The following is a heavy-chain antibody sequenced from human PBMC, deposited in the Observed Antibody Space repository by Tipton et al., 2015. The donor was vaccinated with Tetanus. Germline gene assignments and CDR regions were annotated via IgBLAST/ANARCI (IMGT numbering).Heavy chain of an antibody. V-gene: IGHV3-23*01. CDR2: LSVSGDKS. D-gene: IGHD3-16*01. CDR3: AKPKFWGATNPFYDY. Sequence: GSLRLSCAASGFSFSSYDMSWVRQAPGKGLEWVSGLSVSGDKSYYADSVRGRFTISRDNSKNTLYLQISSLRAEDTAMYYCAKPKFWGATNPFYDYWGQGTLVTVAP. J-gene: IGHJ4*02. CDR1: GFSFSSYD.